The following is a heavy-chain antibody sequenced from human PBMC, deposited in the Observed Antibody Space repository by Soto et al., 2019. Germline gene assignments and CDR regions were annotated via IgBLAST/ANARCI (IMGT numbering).Heavy chain of an antibody. J-gene: IGHJ4*02. Sequence: EVQLLESGGGLVQPGGSLRLSCAASGFTFSSYARNWVRQAPGKGLEGVSVISGSGGSTYYAASVKGRFTISRDNSNNPLYLQMNSLSAEDTAVYYCARRSSGWYFDYWGQGTLVTVSS. CDR2: ISGSGGST. CDR3: ARRSSGWYFDY. D-gene: IGHD6-19*01. V-gene: IGHV3-23*01. CDR1: GFTFSSYA.